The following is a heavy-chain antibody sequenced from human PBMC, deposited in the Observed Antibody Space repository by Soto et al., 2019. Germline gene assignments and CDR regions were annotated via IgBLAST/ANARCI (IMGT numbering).Heavy chain of an antibody. J-gene: IGHJ4*02. V-gene: IGHV4-30-4*01. D-gene: IGHD5-12*01. CDR1: GGSISSGDYY. Sequence: QVQLQESGPGLVKPSQTLSLTCSVSGGSISSGDYYWSWIRQPPGKGLEWIGYIYYSGSTYYNPSLNSRVTISVDTSKNQFSLKLRSVTAADTAVYYCARENRGYNPFDYWGQGTLVTVSS. CDR3: ARENRGYNPFDY. CDR2: IYYSGST.